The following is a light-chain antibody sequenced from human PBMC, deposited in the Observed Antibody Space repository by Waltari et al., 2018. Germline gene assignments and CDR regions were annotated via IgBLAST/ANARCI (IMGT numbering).Light chain of an antibody. CDR3: AAWDDSLNDVV. CDR1: SSNIRTNA. Sequence: QSVLTQPPSVSEAPRQRVTISCSGSSSNIRTNAVNWYQQLPGKAPKPLTYYDDLLPSGVSDRFSGSKSGTSASLAISGLQSDDEADYYCAAWDDSLNDVVFGGGTKLTVL. J-gene: IGLJ2*01. V-gene: IGLV1-36*01. CDR2: YDD.